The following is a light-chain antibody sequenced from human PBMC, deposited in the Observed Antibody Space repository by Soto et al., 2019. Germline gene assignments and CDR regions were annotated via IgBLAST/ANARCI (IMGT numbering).Light chain of an antibody. CDR3: QHYSSYSGA. Sequence: DIQMTQSPSTLSASVGDRVTITCRASQSISTYLAWYQQKPGKAPKLLIYVACSLDRGVPSRFSGSGSGTEFPLTINSLQPDDFADYFCQHYSSYSGAFGQGTKVEIK. V-gene: IGKV1-5*01. CDR1: QSISTY. CDR2: VAC. J-gene: IGKJ1*01.